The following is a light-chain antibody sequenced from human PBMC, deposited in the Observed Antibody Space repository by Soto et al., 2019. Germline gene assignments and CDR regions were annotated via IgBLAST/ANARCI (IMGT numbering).Light chain of an antibody. Sequence: QSALTQPASVSGSPGQSITISCTGTNSDVGGYNYVSWYQQHPGKAPKVMIYDVSNLPSGVSNLFSGSKSGNTDSLTISGLQVEDEAEYYCSSYTSSSTRVVFGGGTKVTVL. J-gene: IGLJ2*01. V-gene: IGLV2-14*03. CDR2: DVS. CDR1: NSDVGGYNY. CDR3: SSYTSSSTRVV.